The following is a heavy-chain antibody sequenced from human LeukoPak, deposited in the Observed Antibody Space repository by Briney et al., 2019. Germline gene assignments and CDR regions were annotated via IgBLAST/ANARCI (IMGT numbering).Heavy chain of an antibody. J-gene: IGHJ4*02. CDR2: INSDGSST. V-gene: IGHV3-74*01. D-gene: IGHD1-26*01. CDR3: ARGWAGVYFDY. CDR1: GFTLSSYW. Sequence: PGGSLRLSCAASGFTLSSYWMHWARQAPGKGLVWVSRINSDGSSTSYADSVKGRFTISRDNAKNTLYLQMNSLRAEDTAVYYCARGWAGVYFDYWGQGTLVTVSS.